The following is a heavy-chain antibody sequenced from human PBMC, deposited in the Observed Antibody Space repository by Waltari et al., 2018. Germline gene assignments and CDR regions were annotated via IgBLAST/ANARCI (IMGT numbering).Heavy chain of an antibody. CDR2: INPNSGGT. V-gene: IGHV1-2*06. CDR1: GYPFTGYY. CDR3: ARDRRGYSGYDPGY. J-gene: IGHJ4*02. D-gene: IGHD5-12*01. Sequence: QVQLVQSGAEVKKPGASVTVSCKASGYPFTGYYMHWVRQAPGQGLEWMGRINPNSGGTNYAQKFQGRVTMTRDNAKNSLYLQMNSLRAEDTAVYYCARDRRGYSGYDPGYWGQGTLVTVSS.